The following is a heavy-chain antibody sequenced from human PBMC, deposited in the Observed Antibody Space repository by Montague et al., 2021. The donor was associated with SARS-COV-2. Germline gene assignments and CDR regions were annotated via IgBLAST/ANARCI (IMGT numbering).Heavy chain of an antibody. Sequence: SETLYLTCDVYGGSFSGYYWTWIRQSPRKGLEWIGENNHSGSTNYNPSLKSRVNISVDTSKNQFYLKLSSVTAADTAVYYCACGEITTRGLIYYYGMDVWGQGTTVTVSS. CDR1: GGSFSGYY. V-gene: IGHV4-34*01. CDR3: ACGEITTRGLIYYYGMDV. D-gene: IGHD4-11*01. CDR2: NNHSGST. J-gene: IGHJ6*02.